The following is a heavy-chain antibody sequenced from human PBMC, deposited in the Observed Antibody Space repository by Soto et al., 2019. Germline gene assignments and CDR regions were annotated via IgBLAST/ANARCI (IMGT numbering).Heavy chain of an antibody. D-gene: IGHD6-6*01. J-gene: IGHJ4*02. CDR3: ARXASSSGXXDXFDY. V-gene: IGHV4-59*11. CDR1: GGSISPHY. CDR2: IYYSGTT. Sequence: SETLSLTCTVSGGSISPHYWSWIRQPPGKGLEWIGYIYYSGTTNYNPSLRSRVTMSVDTSKNRFSPNLSSVTAVDTAVYYCARXASSSGXXDXFDYWGQGTLVTVS.